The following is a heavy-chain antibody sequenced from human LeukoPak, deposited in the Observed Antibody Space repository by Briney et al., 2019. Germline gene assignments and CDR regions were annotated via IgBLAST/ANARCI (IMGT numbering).Heavy chain of an antibody. D-gene: IGHD3-22*01. CDR1: GYTFTGYY. J-gene: IGHJ3*02. V-gene: IGHV1-2*02. Sequence: ASVKVSCKASGYTFTGYYMHWVRQAPGQGLEWMGWINPNSGGTNYAQKFQGRVTMTRDTSISTAYMELSRLRSDDTAVYYCARDGCDSSGYYPLGAFDIWGQGTMVTVSS. CDR2: INPNSGGT. CDR3: ARDGCDSSGYYPLGAFDI.